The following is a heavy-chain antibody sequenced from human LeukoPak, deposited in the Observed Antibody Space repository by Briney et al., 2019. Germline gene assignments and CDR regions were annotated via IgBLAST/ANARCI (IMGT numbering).Heavy chain of an antibody. CDR2: ISDSGST. Sequence: SETLSLTCTVSVGSITSYYWSWLTHPPGKGLDWIAFISDSGSTYYNPSLKSRVTISLDTSKKQFSLKLTSVTAADTAVYYCARDFGPSRGFDYWGQGTLVTVSS. V-gene: IGHV4-59*01. CDR1: VGSITSYY. D-gene: IGHD3-10*01. J-gene: IGHJ4*02. CDR3: ARDFGPSRGFDY.